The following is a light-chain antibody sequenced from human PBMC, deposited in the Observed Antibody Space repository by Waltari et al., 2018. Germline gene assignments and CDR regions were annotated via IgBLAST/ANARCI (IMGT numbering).Light chain of an antibody. J-gene: IGKJ1*01. CDR1: QSISSY. CDR3: QQSYSHTRT. V-gene: IGKV1-39*01. CDR2: AAS. Sequence: DIHMTQSPSSLSTSVGDRVTITCRASQSISSYLNWHQQKPGKAPKLLIYAASSLQSGVPSRFSGSGSGRDFTLIISSLQPEDFATYYCQQSYSHTRTFGQGTKVEIK.